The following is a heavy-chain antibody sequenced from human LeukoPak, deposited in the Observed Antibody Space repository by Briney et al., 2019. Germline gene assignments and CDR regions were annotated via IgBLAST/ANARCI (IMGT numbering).Heavy chain of an antibody. CDR3: ARDYELGTPGSAYEFFDY. D-gene: IGHD3-10*01. CDR2: INPNSGGT. Sequence: ASAKVSCKASGYTFTDHFMQWVRHAPGQGLEWMGWINPNSGGTSYAQKFKGRVTMTRDTSINTVYMELSRLGSDDTAVYYCARDYELGTPGSAYEFFDYWGQGTLVTVSS. J-gene: IGHJ4*02. V-gene: IGHV1-2*02. CDR1: GYTFTDHF.